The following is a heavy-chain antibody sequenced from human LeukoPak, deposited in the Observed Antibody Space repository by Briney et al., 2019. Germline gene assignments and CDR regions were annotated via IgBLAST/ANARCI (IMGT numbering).Heavy chain of an antibody. D-gene: IGHD3-22*01. CDR1: GYSISSGYY. V-gene: IGHV4-38-2*02. J-gene: IGHJ4*02. CDR3: ARARYYYAPDYFEY. Sequence: SETLSLTCTLSGYSISSGYYWGWIRQPPGKGLEWIGSIYHSGSTYYNPSLKSRVTISVDTSKNQFSLKLSSVTAADTAVYYCARARYYYAPDYFEYWGQGTLVTVSA. CDR2: IYHSGST.